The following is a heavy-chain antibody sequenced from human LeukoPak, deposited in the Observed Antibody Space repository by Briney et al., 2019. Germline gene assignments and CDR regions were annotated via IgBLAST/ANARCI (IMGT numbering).Heavy chain of an antibody. CDR3: ARDYRARLDY. CDR2: IRYDGSNK. J-gene: IGHJ4*02. Sequence: GSLRLSCAASGFTFSSYGMHWVRQAPGKGLEWVAFIRYDGSNKYYADSVKGRFTISRDNARTSLYLQMNSLRAEDTAVYYCARDYRARLDYWGQGTLVTVSS. CDR1: GFTFSSYG. V-gene: IGHV3-30*02.